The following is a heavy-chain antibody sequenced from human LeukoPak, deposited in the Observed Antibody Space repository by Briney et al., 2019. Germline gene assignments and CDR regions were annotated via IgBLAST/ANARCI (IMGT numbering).Heavy chain of an antibody. D-gene: IGHD2-2*01. Sequence: GASVKVSCKASGGTFSSYAISWVRQAPGQGLEWMGGILPIFGTANYAQKFQGRVTITADESTSTAYMELSSLRSEDTDVYYCASTPRYCSSTSCSKRGRGAFDIWGQGTMVTVSS. CDR2: ILPIFGTA. V-gene: IGHV1-69*13. CDR1: GGTFSSYA. CDR3: ASTPRYCSSTSCSKRGRGAFDI. J-gene: IGHJ3*02.